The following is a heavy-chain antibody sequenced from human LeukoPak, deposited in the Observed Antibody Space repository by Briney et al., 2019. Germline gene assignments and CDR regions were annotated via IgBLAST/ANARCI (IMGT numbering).Heavy chain of an antibody. CDR3: AKDVPGGTQH. Sequence: GGALRLACAASGFTFSSYAMSWVRQAPGKGLEWVSAISGSGGSPYYADSVKGRFTISRDNSKNTLYLQVNSLRVEDTAVYYCAKDVPGGTQHWGQGTLVTVSS. D-gene: IGHD1-14*01. J-gene: IGHJ1*01. CDR2: ISGSGGSP. CDR1: GFTFSSYA. V-gene: IGHV3-23*01.